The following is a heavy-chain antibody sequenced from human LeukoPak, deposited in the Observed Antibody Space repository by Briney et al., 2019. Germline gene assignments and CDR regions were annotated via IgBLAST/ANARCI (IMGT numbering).Heavy chain of an antibody. V-gene: IGHV1-18*01. CDR3: ARNRQVWASDFDY. J-gene: IGHJ4*02. Sequence: GASVKVSCKASGYTFTSYGISWVRQAPGQGLEWMGWISGYNGNTKHAQKFQDRVTMTTDTSTSTAYMELRSLRSDDTAVYYCARNRQVWASDFDYWGQGTLVTVSS. CDR1: GYTFTSYG. D-gene: IGHD1-26*01. CDR2: ISGYNGNT.